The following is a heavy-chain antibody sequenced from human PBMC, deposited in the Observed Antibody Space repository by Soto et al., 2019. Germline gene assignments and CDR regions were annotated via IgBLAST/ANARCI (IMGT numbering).Heavy chain of an antibody. CDR2: ISYDGSNK. Sequence: PGGSLRLSFAASGFTFSSYAMHWVRQAPGKGLEWVAVISYDGSNKYYADSVKGRFTISRDNSKNTLYLQMNSLRAEDTAVYYCCYYYDSRVYCAYWGRGTLFTVSS. V-gene: IGHV3-30-3*01. D-gene: IGHD3-22*01. J-gene: IGHJ4*02. CDR1: GFTFSSYA. CDR3: CYYYDSRVYCAY.